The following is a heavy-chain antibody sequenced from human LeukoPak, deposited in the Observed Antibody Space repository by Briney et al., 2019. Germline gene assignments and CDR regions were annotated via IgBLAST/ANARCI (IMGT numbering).Heavy chain of an antibody. CDR2: IRYDGSNK. V-gene: IGHV3-30*02. CDR3: AKGTGDYGDLLDY. CDR1: GFTFSSYG. J-gene: IGHJ4*02. D-gene: IGHD4-17*01. Sequence: PGGSLRLSCAASGFTFSSYGMHWVRQSPGKGLEWVAFIRYDGSNKYYADSVKGRFTISRDNSKNTLYLQMNSLRAEDTAVYYCAKGTGDYGDLLDYWGQGTLVTVSS.